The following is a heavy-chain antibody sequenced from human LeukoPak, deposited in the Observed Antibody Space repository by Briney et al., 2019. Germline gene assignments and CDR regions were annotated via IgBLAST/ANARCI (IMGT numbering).Heavy chain of an antibody. CDR3: ARCYYDGSGFYYYSDY. CDR1: GFSVSNYY. J-gene: IGHJ4*02. V-gene: IGHV3-53*01. Sequence: GGSLRLSCAASGFSVSNYYMSWVRQAPGKGLEWVSVIYSGGNTYYTDSVKGRFTISRDNPKNTVFLQMGSLRGEDTAVYYCARCYYDGSGFYYYSDYWGQGTLVTVSS. CDR2: IYSGGNT. D-gene: IGHD3-22*01.